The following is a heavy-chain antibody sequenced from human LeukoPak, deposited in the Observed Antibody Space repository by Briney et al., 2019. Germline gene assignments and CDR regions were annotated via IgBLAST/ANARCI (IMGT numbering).Heavy chain of an antibody. CDR1: GFTFSSYW. CDR2: ISETVNSI. CDR3: AREAATFDS. J-gene: IGHJ4*02. Sequence: GGSLRLSCVASGFTFSSYWMHWVRQAPGKGLVWVSRISETVNSISYADSVKGRFTVSRDSAKNTLYLQINSLRAEDTAVYYCAREAATFDSWGQGTLVTVSS. V-gene: IGHV3-74*01. D-gene: IGHD6-13*01.